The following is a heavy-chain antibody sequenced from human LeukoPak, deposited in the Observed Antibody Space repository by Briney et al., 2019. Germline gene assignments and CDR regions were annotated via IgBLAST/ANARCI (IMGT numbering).Heavy chain of an antibody. CDR3: ATYDNTAFRFDY. Sequence: SETLSLTCTVSGGSINSYYWSWLRQPPGKGLEWIGYIYYGGSTNYNPCLKSRVTISVDTSKNQFSLKLSSVTAADTAVYYCATYDNTAFRFDYWGQGTLVTVSS. CDR2: IYYGGST. CDR1: GGSINSYY. J-gene: IGHJ4*02. V-gene: IGHV4-59*08. D-gene: IGHD3-22*01.